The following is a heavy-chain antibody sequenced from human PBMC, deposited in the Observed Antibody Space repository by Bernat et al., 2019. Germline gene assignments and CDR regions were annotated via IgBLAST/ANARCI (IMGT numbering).Heavy chain of an antibody. CDR3: ARDSYYYYMDV. CDR2: VYSAGST. J-gene: IGHJ6*03. CDR1: GFTVSSNY. Sequence: EVQLVESGGGLVQPGGSLRLSCAASGFTVSSNYMSWVRQAPGEGLEWVSVVYSAGSTYYADSVKGRFTISRDNFKNTLYLQMNSLRAEDTAVYYCARDSYYYYMDVWGKGTTVTVSS. V-gene: IGHV3-66*01.